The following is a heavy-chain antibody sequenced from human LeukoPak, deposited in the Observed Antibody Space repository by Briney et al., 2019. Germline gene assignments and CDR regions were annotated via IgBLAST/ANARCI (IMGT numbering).Heavy chain of an antibody. J-gene: IGHJ3*02. V-gene: IGHV4-39*07. CDR2: INHSGGT. Sequence: PSETLSLTCTVSGGSISSSSYYWSWIRQPPGKGLEWIGEINHSGGTNYNPSLKSRVTISVDTSKNQFSLKLSSVTAADTAVYYCARGRPRRSPGRALDIWGQGTMVTVSS. CDR1: GGSISSSSYY. CDR3: ARGRPRRSPGRALDI.